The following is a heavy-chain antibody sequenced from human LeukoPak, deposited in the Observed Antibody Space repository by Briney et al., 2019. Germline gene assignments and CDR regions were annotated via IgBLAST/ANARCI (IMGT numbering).Heavy chain of an antibody. CDR1: GGSFSSYY. D-gene: IGHD2-15*01. V-gene: IGHV4-34*01. CDR2: INHSGST. J-gene: IGHJ3*02. Sequence: PSETLSLTCAVYGGSFSSYYWSWIRQPPGKGLEWIGKINHSGSTNYNPSLKSRVTISVDTSKNQFSLKLSSVTAADTAVYYCASLLGYSDIWGQGTMVTVSS. CDR3: ASLLGYSDI.